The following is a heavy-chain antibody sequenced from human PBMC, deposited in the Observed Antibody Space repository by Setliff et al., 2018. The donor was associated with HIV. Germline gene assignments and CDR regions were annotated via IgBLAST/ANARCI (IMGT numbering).Heavy chain of an antibody. V-gene: IGHV3-30*04. Sequence: SGGSLRLSCAASGFTFSSYAMHWVRQAPGKGLEWVAVISYDGSNKYYADSVKGRFTISRDNSKNTLYLQINSLRTEDTAMYYCARGLYCGGDCDAFDIWGQGTMVTVSS. D-gene: IGHD2-21*02. CDR3: ARGLYCGGDCDAFDI. J-gene: IGHJ3*02. CDR1: GFTFSSYA. CDR2: ISYDGSNK.